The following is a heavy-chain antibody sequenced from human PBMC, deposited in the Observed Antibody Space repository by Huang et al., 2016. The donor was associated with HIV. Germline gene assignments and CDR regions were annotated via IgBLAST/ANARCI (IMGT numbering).Heavy chain of an antibody. CDR1: GYRFRSNW. CDR2: SYPGDSYT. J-gene: IGHJ6*02. V-gene: IGHV5-51*01. CDR3: ARLIGSPSFYYGLDV. Sequence: EVQLVQSGAEVKKPGESLKISCKGSGYRFRSNWIGWVRQMPGKGLEWMGISYPGDSYTRYSPSFQGQVTISADKSINTAYLQWSSLKASDTAMYYCARLIGSPSFYYGLDVWGQGTTVTVSS. D-gene: IGHD3-10*01.